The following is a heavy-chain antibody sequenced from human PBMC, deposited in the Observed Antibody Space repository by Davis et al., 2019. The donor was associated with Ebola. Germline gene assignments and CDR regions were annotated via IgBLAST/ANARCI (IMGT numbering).Heavy chain of an antibody. V-gene: IGHV3-66*01. CDR2: IYSGGST. Sequence: GESLKISCAASGFTVSSNYMSWVRQAPGKGLEWVSVIYSGGSTYYADSVKGRFTISRDNSKNTLYLQMNSLRAEDTAVYYCARGLYSSSWGHYYYYGMDVWGQGTTVTVSS. CDR1: GFTVSSNY. J-gene: IGHJ6*02. D-gene: IGHD6-6*01. CDR3: ARGLYSSSWGHYYYYGMDV.